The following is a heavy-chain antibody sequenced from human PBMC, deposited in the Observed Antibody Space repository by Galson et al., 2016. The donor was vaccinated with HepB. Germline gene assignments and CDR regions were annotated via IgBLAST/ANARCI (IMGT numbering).Heavy chain of an antibody. CDR3: VVTGALDY. J-gene: IGHJ4*02. V-gene: IGHV3-48*03. CDR2: ITSSGNTI. D-gene: IGHD7-27*01. CDR1: GFTFGSHE. Sequence: SLRLSCAASGFTFGSHEMSWVRQAPGKGLEWISYITSSGNTIYYADSVKGRFTISRDNAKNSLFLQMNSLRAEDTAVYYCVVTGALDYWGQGTLVTVSS.